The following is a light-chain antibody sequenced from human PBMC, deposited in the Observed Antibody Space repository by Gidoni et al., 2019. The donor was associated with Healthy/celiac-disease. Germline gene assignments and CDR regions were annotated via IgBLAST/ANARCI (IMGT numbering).Light chain of an antibody. CDR1: TGAVTSGYY. CDR3: LLYYGGAQLV. J-gene: IGLJ2*01. V-gene: IGLV7-43*01. Sequence: QTVVTQEPSLNVSPGGTVPLTCASSTGAVTSGYYPNWVQQKPGQAPRALIYSTSNTHSWTPARFSGSLLGGKAALTLSGVQPEDEAEYYCLLYYGGAQLVFGGGTKLTVL. CDR2: STS.